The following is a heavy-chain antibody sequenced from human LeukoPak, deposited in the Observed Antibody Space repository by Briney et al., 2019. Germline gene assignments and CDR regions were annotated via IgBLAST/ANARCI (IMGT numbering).Heavy chain of an antibody. V-gene: IGHV3-11*01. CDR2: ISSSGSTI. CDR3: ARAGGYEYYYDSSGHEYFQH. D-gene: IGHD3-22*01. Sequence: GGSLRLSCASSGFTFSDYYMSWIRQAPGKGLEWVSYISSSGSTIYYADSVKGRFTISRDNAKNSLYLQMNSLRAEDTAVYYCARAGGYEYYYDSSGHEYFQHWGQGTLVTVSS. CDR1: GFTFSDYY. J-gene: IGHJ1*01.